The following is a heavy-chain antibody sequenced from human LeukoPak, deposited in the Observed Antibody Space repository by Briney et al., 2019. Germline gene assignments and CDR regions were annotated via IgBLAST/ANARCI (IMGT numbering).Heavy chain of an antibody. V-gene: IGHV4-59*08. J-gene: IGHJ5*02. CDR1: GGSISSYY. CDR3: ARGTTVTKFDP. D-gene: IGHD4-17*01. Sequence: PSETLSLTCTVSGGSISSYYWSWIRQPPGKGLEWIGYIYYSGSTNYNPSLKSRVTISVDTSRNQFSLKLSSVTAADTAVYYCARGTTVTKFDPWGQGTLVTVSS. CDR2: IYYSGST.